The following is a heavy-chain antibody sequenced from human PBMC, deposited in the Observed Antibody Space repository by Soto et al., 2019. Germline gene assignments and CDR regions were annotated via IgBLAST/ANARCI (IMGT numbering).Heavy chain of an antibody. CDR1: GGSISSSSYY. J-gene: IGHJ4*02. D-gene: IGHD2-2*01. CDR3: ARQSGDIVVVPAGFFDY. Sequence: SETLSLTCTVSGGSISSSSYYWGWIRQPPGKGLEWIGSIYYSGSTYYNPSLKSRVTISVDTSKNQFSLKLSPVTAADTAVYYCARQSGDIVVVPAGFFDYWGQGTLVTVSS. CDR2: IYYSGST. V-gene: IGHV4-39*01.